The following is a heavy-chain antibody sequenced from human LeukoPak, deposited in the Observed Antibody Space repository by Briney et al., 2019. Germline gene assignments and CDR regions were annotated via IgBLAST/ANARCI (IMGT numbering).Heavy chain of an antibody. V-gene: IGHV1-2*04. CDR1: GYTFTGYY. CDR2: INPNSGGT. CDR3: ARDLGPYDILTGQYYYYGMDV. Sequence: ASVKVSCKASGYTFTGYYMHWVRQAPGQGLEWMGWINPNSGGTNYAQKFQGWVTMTRDTSISTAYMELSRLRSDDTAVYYCARDLGPYDILTGQYYYYGMDVWGKGTTVTVSS. J-gene: IGHJ6*04. D-gene: IGHD3-9*01.